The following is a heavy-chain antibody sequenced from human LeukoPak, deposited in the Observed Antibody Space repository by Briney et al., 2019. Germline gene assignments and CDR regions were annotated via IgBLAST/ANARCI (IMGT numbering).Heavy chain of an antibody. V-gene: IGHV4-39*01. J-gene: IGHJ5*02. CDR1: GGSISSRSYF. CDR3: ARESDHLTWFDP. Sequence: SETLSLTCTVSGGSISSRSYFWGWIRQPPGKGLEWIGSIYYSGSTYYNSPLKSRVTISVDTSKNQFSLKLRFVTAADTAVYYCARESDHLTWFDPWAREPWSPCPQ. D-gene: IGHD2-21*01. CDR2: IYYSGST.